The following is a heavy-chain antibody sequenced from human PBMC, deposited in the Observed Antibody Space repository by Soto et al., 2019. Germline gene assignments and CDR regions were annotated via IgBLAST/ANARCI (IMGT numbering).Heavy chain of an antibody. V-gene: IGHV3-30*18. J-gene: IGHJ4*02. CDR2: LSYDASNV. D-gene: IGHD3-10*01. CDR3: AKDERNFYGSIDS. Sequence: PGGSLRLSCAASGFTFSTYGMHWVRQAPGKGLEWLALLSYDASNVYYAESVKGRFTVSRDNSKNTLYLHMSSLRGEDTAIYYCAKDERNFYGSIDSWGQGTLVTVSS. CDR1: GFTFSTYG.